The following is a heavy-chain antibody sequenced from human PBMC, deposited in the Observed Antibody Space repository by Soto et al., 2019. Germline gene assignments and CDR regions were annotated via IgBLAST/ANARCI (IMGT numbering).Heavy chain of an antibody. V-gene: IGHV3-23*01. CDR3: AKATQLLWFGELSQENYYYYMDV. CDR1: GFTFSSYA. D-gene: IGHD3-10*01. J-gene: IGHJ6*03. CDR2: ISGSGGST. Sequence: PGGSLRLSCAASGFTFSSYAMSWVRQAPGKGLEWVSAISGSGGSTYYADSVKGRFTISRDNSKNTLYLQMNSLRAEDTAVYYCAKATQLLWFGELSQENYYYYMDVWGKGTTVTVSS.